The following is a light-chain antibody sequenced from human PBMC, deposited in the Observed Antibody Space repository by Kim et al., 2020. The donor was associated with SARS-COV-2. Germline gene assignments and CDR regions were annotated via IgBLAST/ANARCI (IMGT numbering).Light chain of an antibody. CDR1: QDISHY. Sequence: GDRVTITCRASQDISHYLAWFQLKPGKAPKLLIYAASALQPGVPSRFSGSGSGTDFTLTVTSLQPDDVATYYCQTCDSAPWTFGQGTQV. CDR3: QTCDSAPWT. J-gene: IGKJ1*01. CDR2: AAS. V-gene: IGKV1-27*01.